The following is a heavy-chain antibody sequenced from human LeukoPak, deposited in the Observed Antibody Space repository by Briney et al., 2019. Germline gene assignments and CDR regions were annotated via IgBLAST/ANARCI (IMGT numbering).Heavy chain of an antibody. CDR2: ISYDGSNK. CDR1: GFTFSSYA. D-gene: IGHD3-22*01. Sequence: GGSLRLSCAASGFTFSSYAMHWVRQAPGKGLEWVAVISYDGSNKYYADSVKGRFTISRDNSKNTLYLQMNSLRAEDTAVYYCARDRARNLYYDSSGWFDYWGQGTLVTVSS. J-gene: IGHJ4*02. V-gene: IGHV3-30-3*01. CDR3: ARDRARNLYYDSSGWFDY.